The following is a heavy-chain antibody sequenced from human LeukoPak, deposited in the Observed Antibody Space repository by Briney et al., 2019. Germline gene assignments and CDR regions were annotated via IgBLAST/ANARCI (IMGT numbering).Heavy chain of an antibody. V-gene: IGHV4-59*01. D-gene: IGHD1-26*01. CDR1: GGSISRYY. CDR2: IYYSGST. J-gene: IGHJ3*02. CDR3: ARYIVSYPHDAFDI. Sequence: SETLSLTCTVSGGSISRYYWSWIRQPPGKGLEGIGYIYYSGSTSYNPSLKSRVTIPVDTSKKQFSLKLSSVTAADTAFYYCARYIVSYPHDAFDIWGQGTMVTVSS.